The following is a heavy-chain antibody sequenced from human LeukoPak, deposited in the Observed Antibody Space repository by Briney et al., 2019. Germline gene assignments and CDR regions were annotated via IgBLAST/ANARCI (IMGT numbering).Heavy chain of an antibody. Sequence: PGGSLRLSCAASGFTFSSYAMHWVRQAPGKGLEWVAVISYDGSNKYYADSVKGRFTISRDNSKNTLYLQMNSLRAEDTAVYYCARDADSSGYYYFDYWGQGTLVTVSP. CDR1: GFTFSSYA. V-gene: IGHV3-30-3*01. D-gene: IGHD3-22*01. J-gene: IGHJ4*02. CDR2: ISYDGSNK. CDR3: ARDADSSGYYYFDY.